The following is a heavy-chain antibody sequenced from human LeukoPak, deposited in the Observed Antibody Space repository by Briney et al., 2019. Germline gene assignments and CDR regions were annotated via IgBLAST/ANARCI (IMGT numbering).Heavy chain of an antibody. CDR2: IYHTGNT. CDR3: ARGANLITGSPTHLDY. D-gene: IGHD1-20*01. CDR1: GDSISYYY. J-gene: IGHJ4*02. V-gene: IGHV4-59*01. Sequence: ETLSLTCTVSGDSISYYYWTWIRQPPGRGLEWLGCIYHTGNTNYNPSLKSRVTISVDTSKNQFSLQLSSVTAADTAVYYCARGANLITGSPTHLDYWGQGTLVTVSS.